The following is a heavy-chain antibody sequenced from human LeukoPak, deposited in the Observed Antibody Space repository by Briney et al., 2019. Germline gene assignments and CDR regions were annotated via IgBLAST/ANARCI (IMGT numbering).Heavy chain of an antibody. Sequence: PGGSLRLSCAASGFTFRTFWMSWVRQAPGSGLEWAANIKQDGSDKYYVDSVEGRFTISRDNAKNSLYLEMNSLRVEDTAVYYCARDHDGDSEYFDYWGQGTLVTVSS. CDR2: IKQDGSDK. D-gene: IGHD4-17*01. J-gene: IGHJ4*02. CDR3: ARDHDGDSEYFDY. CDR1: GFTFRTFW. V-gene: IGHV3-7*04.